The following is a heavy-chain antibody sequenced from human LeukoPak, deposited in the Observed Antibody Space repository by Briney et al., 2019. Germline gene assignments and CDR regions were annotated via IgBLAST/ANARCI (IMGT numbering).Heavy chain of an antibody. Sequence: GGSLRLSCAASGFTFSSYWMTWVRQAPGKGLEWVANIKEDGSEKYYVDSVKGRFTISRDNAKNSLYLQMNSLRAEDSAVYYCARDDRDGYNYFAYWGQGTLVTVAS. CDR1: GFTFSSYW. V-gene: IGHV3-7*04. CDR3: ARDDRDGYNYFAY. J-gene: IGHJ4*02. D-gene: IGHD5-24*01. CDR2: IKEDGSEK.